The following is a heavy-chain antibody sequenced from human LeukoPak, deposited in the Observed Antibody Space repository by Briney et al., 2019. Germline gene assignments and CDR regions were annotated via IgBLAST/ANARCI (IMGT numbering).Heavy chain of an antibody. V-gene: IGHV4-59*01. D-gene: IGHD6-19*01. J-gene: IGHJ4*02. CDR3: ARANSSGWPPYFDY. CDR2: IYYSGST. Sequence: NPSETLSLTCTVSGGSISSYYWSWIRQPPGKGQEWIGYIYYSGSTNYNPSLKSRVTISVDTSKNQFSLKLSSVTAADTAVYYCARANSSGWPPYFDYWGQGTLVTVSS. CDR1: GGSISSYY.